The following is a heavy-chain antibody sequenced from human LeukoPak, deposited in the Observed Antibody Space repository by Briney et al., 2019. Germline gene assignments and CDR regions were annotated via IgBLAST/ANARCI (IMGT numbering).Heavy chain of an antibody. V-gene: IGHV4-34*01. J-gene: IGHJ4*02. Sequence: PSETLSLTCAVYGGSFSGYYWSWIRQPPGKGLEWIGEINHSGSTNYNPSLKSRVTISVDTSKNQFSLKLSSVTAADTAVYYCARRKAARSRPTFDYWGQGTLVTVSS. CDR3: ARRKAARSRPTFDY. CDR2: INHSGST. CDR1: GGSFSGYY. D-gene: IGHD6-13*01.